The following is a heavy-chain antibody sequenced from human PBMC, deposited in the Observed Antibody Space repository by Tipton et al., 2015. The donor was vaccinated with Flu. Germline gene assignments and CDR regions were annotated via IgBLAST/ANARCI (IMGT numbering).Heavy chain of an antibody. J-gene: IGHJ6*02. CDR1: GGTFNNYY. D-gene: IGHD2-8*01. Sequence: TLSLTCAVYGGTFNNYYWSWIRQPPGKGLEWVGEINHRGSMYCNPSLKSRLTISVDTSKKQFSLNLSSVTAADTAVYYCARMGHCSNGTCFYYYGMDVWGQGTTVTVSS. CDR3: ARMGHCSNGTCFYYYGMDV. CDR2: INHRGSM. V-gene: IGHV4-34*01.